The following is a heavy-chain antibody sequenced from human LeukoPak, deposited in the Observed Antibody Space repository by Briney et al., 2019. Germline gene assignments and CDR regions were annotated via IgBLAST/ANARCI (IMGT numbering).Heavy chain of an antibody. D-gene: IGHD3-10*01. J-gene: IGHJ6*04. V-gene: IGHV3-33*01. Sequence: GGSLRLSCAASGFTFSSYGMHWVRQAPGKGLEWVAVIWYDGSNKYYADSVKGRLTISRDNSKNTLYLQMNSLRAEDTAVYYCARVDYYGSGPYYYGMDVWGKGTTVTVSS. CDR2: IWYDGSNK. CDR3: ARVDYYGSGPYYYGMDV. CDR1: GFTFSSYG.